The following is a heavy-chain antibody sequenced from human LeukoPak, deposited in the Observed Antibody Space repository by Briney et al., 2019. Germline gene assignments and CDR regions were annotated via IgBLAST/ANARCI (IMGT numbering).Heavy chain of an antibody. J-gene: IGHJ6*03. D-gene: IGHD3-3*01. V-gene: IGHV3-30*02. CDR2: IRYDGSNE. CDR3: ARIRTETIFHSYYHMDV. CDR1: GFTFSSYG. Sequence: QAGGSLRLSCAASGFTFSSYGMHWVRQAPGKGLEWVSFIRYDGSNEYYADSVKGRFTISRDNSWNTLFLQMNSLRAEDTAVYYCARIRTETIFHSYYHMDVWGKGTTVTVSS.